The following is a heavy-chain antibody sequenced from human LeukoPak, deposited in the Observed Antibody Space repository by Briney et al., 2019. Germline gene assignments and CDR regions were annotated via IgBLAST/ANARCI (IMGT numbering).Heavy chain of an antibody. Sequence: PGGSLRLSCAASGFTFSGYGMHWVRQAPGKGLEWVAVIWYDGSNKYYADSVKGRFTTSRDNSKNTLYLQMNSLRAEDTAVYYCARDLAVAGTGGDAFDIWGQGTMVTVSS. CDR3: ARDLAVAGTGGDAFDI. CDR1: GFTFSGYG. D-gene: IGHD6-19*01. V-gene: IGHV3-33*01. J-gene: IGHJ3*02. CDR2: IWYDGSNK.